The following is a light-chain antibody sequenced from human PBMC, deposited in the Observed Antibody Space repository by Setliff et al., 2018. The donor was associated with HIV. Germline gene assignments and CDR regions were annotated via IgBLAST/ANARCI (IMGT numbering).Light chain of an antibody. J-gene: IGLJ1*01. CDR3: SSYTSSSTLYV. Sequence: LTQPASVSGSPGQSITISCTGTSSDVGGYNYVSWYQQHPGKAPKLMIYEVSNRPSGVSNRFSGSKSGNTASLTISGLQAEDEADYYCSSYTSSSTLYVFGTGTKVTVL. CDR1: SSDVGGYNY. V-gene: IGLV2-14*01. CDR2: EVS.